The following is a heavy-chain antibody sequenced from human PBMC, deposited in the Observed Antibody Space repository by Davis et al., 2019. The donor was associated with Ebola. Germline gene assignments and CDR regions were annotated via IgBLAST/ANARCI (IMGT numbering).Heavy chain of an antibody. J-gene: IGHJ5*02. CDR1: GFTFSSYA. CDR3: ARCPGIARYNWFDP. CDR2: INHSGST. Sequence: ESLKISCAASGFTFSSYAMSWVRQAPGTGLEWIGEINHSGSTNYNPSLNSRVTISVDTSKTQFSLKLSPVTAADTAVYYCARCPGIARYNWFDPWGQGTLVTVSS. D-gene: IGHD6-13*01. V-gene: IGHV4-34*01.